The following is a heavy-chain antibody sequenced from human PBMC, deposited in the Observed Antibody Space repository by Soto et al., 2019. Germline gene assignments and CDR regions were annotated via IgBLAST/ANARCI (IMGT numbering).Heavy chain of an antibody. CDR1: GGSISSGDYY. CDR3: ARVMVRGGENKIRNWFDP. Sequence: PSETLSLSCTVSGGSISSGDYYWSWIRQPPGKGLEWIGYIYYSGSTYYNPSLKSRVTISVDTSKNQFSLKLSSVTAADTAVYYCARVMVRGGENKIRNWFDPWAQGTLVTVSS. D-gene: IGHD3-10*01. J-gene: IGHJ5*02. CDR2: IYYSGST. V-gene: IGHV4-30-4*01.